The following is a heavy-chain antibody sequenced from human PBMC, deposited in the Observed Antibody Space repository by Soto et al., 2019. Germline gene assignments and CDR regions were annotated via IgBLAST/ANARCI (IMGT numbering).Heavy chain of an antibody. D-gene: IGHD3-3*01. CDR3: ASNDFWSGYKYYFDY. V-gene: IGHV3-48*02. Sequence: EVQLVESGGGLVQPGGSLRLPCAASGFTFSSYSMNWVRQAPGKGLEWVSYISSSSSTIYYADSVKGRFTISRDNAKNSLYLQMNSLRDEDTAVYYCASNDFWSGYKYYFDYWGQGTLVTVSS. CDR1: GFTFSSYS. CDR2: ISSSSSTI. J-gene: IGHJ4*02.